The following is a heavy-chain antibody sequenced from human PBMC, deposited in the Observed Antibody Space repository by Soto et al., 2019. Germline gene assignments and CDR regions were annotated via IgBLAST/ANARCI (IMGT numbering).Heavy chain of an antibody. Sequence: GGSLRLSCAASGFTFSSYAMSWVRQAPGKGLEWVSAISGSGGSTYYADSVKGRFTISRDNSKNTLYLQMNSLRAEDTAVYYCAKDRVTIFGVVPHQVFDYWGQGTLVTVSS. J-gene: IGHJ4*02. CDR3: AKDRVTIFGVVPHQVFDY. CDR2: ISGSGGST. CDR1: GFTFSSYA. D-gene: IGHD3-3*01. V-gene: IGHV3-23*01.